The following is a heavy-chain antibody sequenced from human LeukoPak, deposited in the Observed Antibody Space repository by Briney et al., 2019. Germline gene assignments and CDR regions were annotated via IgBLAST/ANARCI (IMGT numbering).Heavy chain of an antibody. J-gene: IGHJ4*02. CDR1: GYSFTNYW. CDR3: ARRKGYYDSSGYCDY. Sequence: GESLKISCKGSGYSFTNYWIGWVRQRPGKGLEWMGIIFPGDSDTRYSPSFQGQVTISVDKSISTAYLQWSSLKASDTAMYYCARRKGYYDSSGYCDYWGQGTPVTVSS. D-gene: IGHD3-22*01. CDR2: IFPGDSDT. V-gene: IGHV5-51*01.